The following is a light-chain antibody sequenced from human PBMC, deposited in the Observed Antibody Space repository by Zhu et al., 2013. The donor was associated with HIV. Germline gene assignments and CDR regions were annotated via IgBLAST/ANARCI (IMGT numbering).Light chain of an antibody. V-gene: IGKV3-20*01. CDR2: GAS. CDR1: QSVTSNY. Sequence: EIVLTQSPGTLSLSPGERATLSCRASQSVTSNYLAWYQQKPGQAPRLLFYGASNRATGIPDRFSGSGSGTDFTLTISRLEPEDFAVYYCQRYGSSPLYTFGQGTRLEI. J-gene: IGKJ2*01. CDR3: QRYGSSPLYT.